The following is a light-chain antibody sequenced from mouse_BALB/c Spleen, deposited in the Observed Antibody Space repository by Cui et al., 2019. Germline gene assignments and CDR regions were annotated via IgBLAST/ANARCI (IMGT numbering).Light chain of an antibody. CDR1: SSVSY. CDR2: LTS. Sequence: QIVFTQSPPLMSASPGEKVTMTCSASSSVSYMYWYQQKPRSSPKPWIYLTSNLASGVPARFSGSGSGTSYSLTISSMEAEDAATYYCQQWSSNPLTFGAGTKLELK. J-gene: IGKJ5*01. CDR3: QQWSSNPLT. V-gene: IGKV4-68*01.